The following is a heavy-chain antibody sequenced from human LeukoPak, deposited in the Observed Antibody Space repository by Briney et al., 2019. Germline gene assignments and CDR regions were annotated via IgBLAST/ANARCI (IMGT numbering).Heavy chain of an antibody. CDR2: ISSSSAST. Sequence: GGSLRLSCAASGFTFSDYYMSWIRQTPGKGLEWVSDISSSSASTNYADSVKGRFTISRDNAKNSLHLQMNSLRAEDTAVYYCTRSGSDIVVVPAASDYWGQGTLVTVSP. CDR3: TRSGSDIVVVPAASDY. CDR1: GFTFSDYY. J-gene: IGHJ4*02. V-gene: IGHV3-11*03. D-gene: IGHD2-2*01.